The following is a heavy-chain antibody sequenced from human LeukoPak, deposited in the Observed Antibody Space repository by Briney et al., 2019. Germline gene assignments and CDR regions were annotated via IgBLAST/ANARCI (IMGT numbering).Heavy chain of an antibody. J-gene: IGHJ3*02. CDR3: AKSVVGAGKGSAFDI. Sequence: PGGSLRLSCAASGFTFTNYAMTWVRQAPGKGLEWVSGISGSGGDTYYADSVKGLFTISRDNSKNMLYLQMNSLRAEETAVYYCAKSVVGAGKGSAFDIWGQGTVVTVSS. D-gene: IGHD1-26*01. CDR2: ISGSGGDT. CDR1: GFTFTNYA. V-gene: IGHV3-23*01.